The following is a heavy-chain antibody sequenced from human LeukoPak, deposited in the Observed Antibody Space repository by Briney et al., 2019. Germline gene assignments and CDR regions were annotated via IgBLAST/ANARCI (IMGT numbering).Heavy chain of an antibody. CDR2: ISGSGGST. D-gene: IGHD5-24*01. CDR1: GFTFSSYA. J-gene: IGHJ4*02. V-gene: IGHV3-23*01. Sequence: GGSLRLSCAASGFTFSSYAMSWVRQAPGKGLEGVSAISGSGGSTYYADSVRGRFTISRDNSKNTLYLQMNSLRAEDTAVYYCAKGKGGYNTGILDYWGQGTLVTVSS. CDR3: AKGKGGYNTGILDY.